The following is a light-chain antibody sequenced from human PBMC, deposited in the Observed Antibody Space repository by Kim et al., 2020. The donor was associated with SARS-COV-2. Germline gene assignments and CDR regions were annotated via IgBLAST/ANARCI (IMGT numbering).Light chain of an antibody. CDR1: YSNIGTGYD. Sequence: TASISYTGSYSNIGTGYDVHWYQQYPGPAPKLLIYGNRNRPSGVPDRISGSKSGTSASLDITGLQPEDEADYYCHSYDNNLRGWVSGGGTRLTVL. CDR3: HSYDNNLRGWV. CDR2: GNR. J-gene: IGLJ3*02. V-gene: IGLV1-40*01.